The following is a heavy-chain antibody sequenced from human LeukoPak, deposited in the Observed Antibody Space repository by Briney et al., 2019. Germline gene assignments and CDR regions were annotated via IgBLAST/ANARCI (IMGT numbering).Heavy chain of an antibody. D-gene: IGHD2-15*01. J-gene: IGHJ5*02. Sequence: ASVKVSCKASVYTFTGYYMHSARQAPGQGLEWMGWINPNSSGTNYAQKFQGRVTMTRDTSISTAYMELSRLRSDDTAVYYCARAHCSGGSCYLRDWFDPWGQGTLVTVSS. CDR3: ARAHCSGGSCYLRDWFDP. V-gene: IGHV1-2*02. CDR1: VYTFTGYY. CDR2: INPNSSGT.